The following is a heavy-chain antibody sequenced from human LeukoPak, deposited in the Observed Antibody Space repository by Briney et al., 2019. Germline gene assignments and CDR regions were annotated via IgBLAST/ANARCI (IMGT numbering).Heavy chain of an antibody. J-gene: IGHJ4*02. D-gene: IGHD3-16*02. V-gene: IGHV4-59*01. CDR1: DGSITNYY. CDR2: PYNNGGT. Sequence: PSETLCLTCTASDGSITNYYWSWIRQPPGKGLERIGYPYNNGGTRYNPSLRSRVTISVDTSKNLFSLKLSSVTAADMAVYYCARSDRDYIWGSYRYGPSTAWGQGTLVTVSS. CDR3: ARSDRDYIWGSYRYGPSTA.